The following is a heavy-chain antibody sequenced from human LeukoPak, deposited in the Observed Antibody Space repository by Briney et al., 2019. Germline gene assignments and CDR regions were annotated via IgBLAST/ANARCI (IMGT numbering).Heavy chain of an antibody. CDR1: GFTFSSYA. Sequence: GGSLRLSCAASGFTFSSYAMSWARQAPGKGLEWVSAISGSGGSTYYADSVKGRFTISRDNSKNTLYLQMNSLRAEDTAVYYCARMELVPYYYYGMDVWGQGTTVTVSS. CDR3: ARMELVPYYYYGMDV. CDR2: ISGSGGST. J-gene: IGHJ6*02. D-gene: IGHD6-13*01. V-gene: IGHV3-23*01.